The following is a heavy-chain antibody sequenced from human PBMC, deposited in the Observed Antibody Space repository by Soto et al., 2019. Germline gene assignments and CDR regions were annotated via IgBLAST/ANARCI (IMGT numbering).Heavy chain of an antibody. J-gene: IGHJ3*01. V-gene: IGHV1-69*01. CDR1: GGTFRNLA. CDR3: ARLSVSHSNAFDF. Sequence: QVQLVQSGAEVKKPGSSVKVSCKASGGTFRNLAINWVRQAPGQGLEWMGGFIPIIGGGINAQKFQGRVTITSDESTSTAYMELSSLKSEDTAMYFCARLSVSHSNAFDFWGQGPMVTVSS. D-gene: IGHD2-15*01. CDR2: FIPIIGGG.